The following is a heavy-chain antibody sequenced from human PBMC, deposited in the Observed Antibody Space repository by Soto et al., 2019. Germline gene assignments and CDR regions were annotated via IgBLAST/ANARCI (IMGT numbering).Heavy chain of an antibody. CDR3: ARVSSSIVVVPDYGMDV. D-gene: IGHD2-15*01. CDR1: GYTFTVYY. J-gene: IGHJ6*02. V-gene: IGHV1-18*04. CDR2: ISGKNGNT. Sequence: ASVKGSCTASGYTFTVYYMHWVRQAPGQGLEWMGWISGKNGNTNYAQKLQGRVTLTTDTSTSTAYMELRSLRSDDTAVYYCARVSSSIVVVPDYGMDVWGQGTTVTVSS.